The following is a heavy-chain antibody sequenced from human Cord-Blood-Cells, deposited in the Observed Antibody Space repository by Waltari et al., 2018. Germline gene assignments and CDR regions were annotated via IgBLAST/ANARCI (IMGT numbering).Heavy chain of an antibody. Sequence: QVQLVESGGGVVQPGRSLRLSCAASGFTFSSYGMHWVRPAPGKGLEWVAGMWYDGSNKYYADSVEGRFTISRDNSKNTLYLQMNSLRAEDTAVYYCAREKDWGSDGLAGPDAFDIWGQGTMVTVSS. CDR1: GFTFSSYG. D-gene: IGHD7-27*01. V-gene: IGHV3-33*01. CDR3: AREKDWGSDGLAGPDAFDI. J-gene: IGHJ3*02. CDR2: MWYDGSNK.